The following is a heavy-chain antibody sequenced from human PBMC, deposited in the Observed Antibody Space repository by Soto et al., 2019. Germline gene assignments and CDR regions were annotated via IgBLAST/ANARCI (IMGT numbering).Heavy chain of an antibody. CDR3: ARDFFTRYYYYGMDV. D-gene: IGHD3-3*01. J-gene: IGHJ6*02. Sequence: SQTLSLTCAISGGSVSSNSAAWNWIRQSPSRGLEWLGRTYYRSRWYNDYAVSVKSRITINPDTSKNQFSLKLSSVTAADTAVYYCARDFFTRYYYYGMDVWGQGTTVTVSS. V-gene: IGHV6-1*01. CDR2: TYYRSRWYN. CDR1: GGSVSSNSAA.